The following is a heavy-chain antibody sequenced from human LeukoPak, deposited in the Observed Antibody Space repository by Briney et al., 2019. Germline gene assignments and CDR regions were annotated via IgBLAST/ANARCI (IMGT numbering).Heavy chain of an antibody. CDR2: ISSSRSYI. V-gene: IGHV3-21*01. J-gene: IGHJ4*02. Sequence: GGSLRLSFAATVFTFSSYSMNWVRQAPWKGLDGVSSISSSRSYIYYADSVKGRFTISRDNAKNSLYLQMNSLRAEDTAVYYCARAKSDYWGQGTLVTVSS. CDR3: ARAKSDY. CDR1: VFTFSSYS.